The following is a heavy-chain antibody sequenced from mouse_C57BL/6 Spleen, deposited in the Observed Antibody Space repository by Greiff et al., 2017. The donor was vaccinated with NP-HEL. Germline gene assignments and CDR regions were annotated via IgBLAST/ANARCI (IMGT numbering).Heavy chain of an antibody. D-gene: IGHD1-1*01. CDR3: ARERDYYGSSFAMDY. CDR2: ISAGGSYT. Sequence: EVQLVESGGGLVKPGGSLKLSCAASGFTFSSYAMSWVRQTPEKRLEWVATISAGGSYTYYPDNVKGRFTISRDTAKNNLYLQMSRLKSEDTAMYFCARERDYYGSSFAMDYWGQGTSVTVSS. J-gene: IGHJ4*01. CDR1: GFTFSSYA. V-gene: IGHV5-4*01.